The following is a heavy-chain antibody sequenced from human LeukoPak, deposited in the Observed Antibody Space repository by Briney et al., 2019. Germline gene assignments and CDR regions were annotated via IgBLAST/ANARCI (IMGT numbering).Heavy chain of an antibody. CDR2: ISSSSSYI. D-gene: IGHD3-10*01. V-gene: IGHV3-21*01. Sequence: AGGSLRLSCAASGFTFSSYSMNWVRQAPGKGLEWVSSISSSSSYIYYADSVKGRFTISRDNAKNSLYLQMNSLRAEDTAVYYCARDLRRSGSGSYYSWNGVDVWGQGTTVTVSS. CDR3: ARDLRRSGSGSYYSWNGVDV. CDR1: GFTFSSYS. J-gene: IGHJ6*02.